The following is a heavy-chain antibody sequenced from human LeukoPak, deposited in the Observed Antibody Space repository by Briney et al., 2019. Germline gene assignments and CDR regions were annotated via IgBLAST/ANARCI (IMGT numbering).Heavy chain of an antibody. CDR2: IYYSGST. D-gene: IGHD2-15*01. Sequence: SETLSLTCTVSGGSISSYYWNWIRQPPGKGLEWIGYIYYSGSTNYNPSLKSRVTISVDTSKNQFSLKLSSVTAADTAVYYCARGGWPNFDYWGQGTLVTVSS. CDR3: ARGGWPNFDY. CDR1: GGSISSYY. V-gene: IGHV4-59*01. J-gene: IGHJ4*02.